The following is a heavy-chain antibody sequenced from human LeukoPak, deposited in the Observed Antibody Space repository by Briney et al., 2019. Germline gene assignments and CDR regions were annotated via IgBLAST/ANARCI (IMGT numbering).Heavy chain of an antibody. CDR2: INHSGST. CDR3: AREYYYGSGVGLNYYYYGMDV. CDR1: GGSFSGYY. V-gene: IGHV4-34*01. Sequence: PSETLSLTCAVYGGSFSGYYWSWIRQPPGKGLEWIGEINHSGSTNYNPSLKSRVTISVDTSKNQFSLKLSSVTAADTAVYYCAREYYYGSGVGLNYYYYGMDVWGQGTTVTVSS. D-gene: IGHD3-10*01. J-gene: IGHJ6*02.